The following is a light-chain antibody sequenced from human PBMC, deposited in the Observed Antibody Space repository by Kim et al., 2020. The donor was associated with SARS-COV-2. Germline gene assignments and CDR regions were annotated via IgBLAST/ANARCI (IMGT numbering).Light chain of an antibody. Sequence: ASVGDRVTITCRASQSISSYLNWYQQKPGKAPKLLIYAAASLQSGVPSRFSGSGSGTDFTLTISSLQPEDFATYYCQQSYSTPRTFGQGTKVDIK. CDR2: AAA. V-gene: IGKV1-39*01. J-gene: IGKJ1*01. CDR3: QQSYSTPRT. CDR1: QSISSY.